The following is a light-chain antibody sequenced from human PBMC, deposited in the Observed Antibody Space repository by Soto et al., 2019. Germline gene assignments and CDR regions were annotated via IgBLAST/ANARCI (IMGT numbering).Light chain of an antibody. CDR2: GAS. Sequence: EIVLTQSPATLSLSPGERATLSCRASQSISIYLAWYQQKPGQAPRLLIYGASTRATGIPARFSGSGSGTEFTLTISSLQSEDFAVYYCQQYNNWPQTFGQGTKGDIK. V-gene: IGKV3-15*01. CDR3: QQYNNWPQT. J-gene: IGKJ1*01. CDR1: QSISIY.